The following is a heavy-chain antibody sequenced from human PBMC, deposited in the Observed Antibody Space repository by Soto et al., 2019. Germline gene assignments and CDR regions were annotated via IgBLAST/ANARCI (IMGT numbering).Heavy chain of an antibody. CDR2: IYYSGST. CDR1: GCSVSSGSYY. D-gene: IGHD2-15*01. V-gene: IGHV4-61*01. CDR3: ARAVVTNYYYGMDV. Sequence: SETLSLTCTVSGCSVSSGSYYWSWIRQPPGKGLEWIGNIYYSGSTNYNPSLKSRVTISVDTSKNQFSLKLSSVTAADTAVYYWARAVVTNYYYGMDVWGQGTTVTVSS. J-gene: IGHJ6*02.